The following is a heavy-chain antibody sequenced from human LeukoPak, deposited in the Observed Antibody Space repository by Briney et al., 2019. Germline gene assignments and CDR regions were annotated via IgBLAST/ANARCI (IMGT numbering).Heavy chain of an antibody. CDR2: ISGSTGSI. Sequence: GGSLRLSCAASGFTFSSYAMSWVRQAPGKGLEWVSAISGSTGSIYYADSAKGRFTISRDNSKNTLYLQMNSLRAEDTAVYYCAKTGDYWYYFDYWGQGTLVTVSS. CDR3: AKTGDYWYYFDY. CDR1: GFTFSSYA. J-gene: IGHJ4*02. D-gene: IGHD3-3*01. V-gene: IGHV3-23*01.